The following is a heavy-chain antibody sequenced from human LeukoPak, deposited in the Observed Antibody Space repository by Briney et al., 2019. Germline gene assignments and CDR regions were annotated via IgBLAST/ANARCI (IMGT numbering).Heavy chain of an antibody. Sequence: GGSLRLSCAASGFTFKTHAMSWVRQAPGKGLEWVSSISGSGNRTYYADSVKGRFTISRDNSKNTLFLQMNSLRAEDTAVYYCAKNLYCGGGSCYPSALGMDVWGQGTTVTVSS. CDR3: AKNLYCGGGSCYPSALGMDV. CDR2: ISGSGNRT. CDR1: GFTFKTHA. J-gene: IGHJ6*02. D-gene: IGHD2-15*01. V-gene: IGHV3-23*01.